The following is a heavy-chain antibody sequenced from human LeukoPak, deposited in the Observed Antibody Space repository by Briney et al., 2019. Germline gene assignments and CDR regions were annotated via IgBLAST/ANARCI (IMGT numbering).Heavy chain of an antibody. CDR2: INWNGGST. V-gene: IGHV3-20*04. CDR1: GFTFDDYG. Sequence: GGSLRLSCAASGFTFDDYGLSWVRQAPGKGLEWVSGINWNGGSTGYADSVKGRFTISRDNAKNSLYLQMNSLRAEDTALYYCARVTYYDSLYYFDYWGQGTLVTVSS. CDR3: ARVTYYDSLYYFDY. D-gene: IGHD5-12*01. J-gene: IGHJ4*02.